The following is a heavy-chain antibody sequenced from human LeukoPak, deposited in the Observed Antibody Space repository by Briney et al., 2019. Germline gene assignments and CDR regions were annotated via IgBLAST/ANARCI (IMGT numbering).Heavy chain of an antibody. CDR2: ITASGTAM. Sequence: GGSLRLSCAASGFTFSSYSMNWVRQAPGKGLEWVSHITASGTAMFYADSVKGRFTISRDNAKNSLYLQMNSLRDEDTAVYYCARDPGGSSSWGQGTLVTVSS. V-gene: IGHV3-48*02. D-gene: IGHD1-26*01. CDR1: GFTFSSYS. J-gene: IGHJ5*02. CDR3: ARDPGGSSS.